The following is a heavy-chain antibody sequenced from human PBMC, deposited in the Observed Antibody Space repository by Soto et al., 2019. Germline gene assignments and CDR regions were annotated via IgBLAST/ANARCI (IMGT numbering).Heavy chain of an antibody. CDR2: IYYSGST. D-gene: IGHD3-3*01. CDR3: ARLRSYDFWSGYSPSYYYYYMDV. Sequence: SETLSLTCTVSGGSISSYYWSWIRQPPGKGLEWIGYIYYSGSTNYNPSLKSRVTISVDTSKNQFSLKLSSVTAADTAVYYCARLRSYDFWSGYSPSYYYYYMDVWGKGTTVTVSS. J-gene: IGHJ6*03. V-gene: IGHV4-59*08. CDR1: GGSISSYY.